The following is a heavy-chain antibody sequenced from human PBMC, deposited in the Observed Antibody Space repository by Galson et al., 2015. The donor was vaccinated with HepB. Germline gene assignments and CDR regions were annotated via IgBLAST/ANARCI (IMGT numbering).Heavy chain of an antibody. V-gene: IGHV4-39*01. CDR2: IHYTGET. D-gene: IGHD2-2*01. Sequence: ETLSLTCTVSGGAIANTDFYWGWVRQAPGKGLEWMGAIHYTGETYDNPSVKSRVTISVDTSKNEFSLKVDSVTAADTAVYFCARHSGGGRNCGSVSCYWLHLWGQGTLVTVSS. J-gene: IGHJ5*02. CDR1: GGAIANTDFY. CDR3: ARHSGGGRNCGSVSCYWLHL.